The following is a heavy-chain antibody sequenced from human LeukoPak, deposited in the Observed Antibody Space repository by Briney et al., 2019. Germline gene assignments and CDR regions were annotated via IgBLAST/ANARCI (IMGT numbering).Heavy chain of an antibody. V-gene: IGHV3-20*04. J-gene: IGHJ4*02. Sequence: PGGSLRLSCAASGFTFDAYGMSWVRQAPGKGLQWVSGINWNGGSTGYADSVKGRFTISRDNAKKSLYLQMNSLRAADTALYYCARDLAGQLAYWGQGTLVTVSS. CDR1: GFTFDAYG. CDR3: ARDLAGQLAY. D-gene: IGHD6-6*01. CDR2: INWNGGST.